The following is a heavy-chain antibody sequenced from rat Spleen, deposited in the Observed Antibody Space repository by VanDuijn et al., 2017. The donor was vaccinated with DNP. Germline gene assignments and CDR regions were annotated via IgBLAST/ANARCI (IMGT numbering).Heavy chain of an antibody. CDR1: GYSVTRNY. Sequence: EVQLQESGPGLVKPSQSLSLTCSVTGYSVTRNYWGWVRKFPGNKMEWIGHINYSGTTSYHPSLKSRISITRDTSKNQFFLQLSSVTTEDTATYYCARWPGYNPPYAMDAWGQGTSVTVSS. CDR2: INYSGTT. CDR3: ARWPGYNPPYAMDA. D-gene: IGHD1-4*01. J-gene: IGHJ4*01. V-gene: IGHV3-1*01.